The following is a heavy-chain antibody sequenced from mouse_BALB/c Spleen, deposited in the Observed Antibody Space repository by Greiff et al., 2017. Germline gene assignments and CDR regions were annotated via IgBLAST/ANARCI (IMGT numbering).Heavy chain of an antibody. J-gene: IGHJ2*01. CDR1: GFTFSSYG. D-gene: IGHD2-1*01. V-gene: IGHV5-6*01. CDR3: AREGDGNYNFDY. Sequence: EVKVVESGGDLVKPGGSLKLSCAASGFTFSSYGMSWVRQTPDKRLEWVATISSGGSYTYYPDSVKGRFTISRDNAKNTLYLQMSSLKSEDTAMYYCAREGDGNYNFDYWGQGTTLTVSS. CDR2: ISSGGSYT.